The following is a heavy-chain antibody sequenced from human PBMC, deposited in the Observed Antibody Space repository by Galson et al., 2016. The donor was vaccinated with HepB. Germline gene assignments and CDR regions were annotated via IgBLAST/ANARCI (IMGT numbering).Heavy chain of an antibody. V-gene: IGHV3-66*01. Sequence: SLRLSCAASGVTVSNNYMSWVRQAPGRGLEWVSVIYSGGKTYYADSVKGSFTINRDNSKNTVFLQMNSLRAEDTAVYYCSRDTWTWNWGQGTLVTVSS. D-gene: IGHD1-1*01. J-gene: IGHJ4*02. CDR2: IYSGGKT. CDR3: SRDTWTWN. CDR1: GVTVSNNY.